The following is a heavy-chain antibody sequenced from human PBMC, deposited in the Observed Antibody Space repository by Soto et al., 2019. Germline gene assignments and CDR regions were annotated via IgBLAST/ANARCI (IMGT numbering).Heavy chain of an antibody. CDR3: VREQGWELRYNWFDP. V-gene: IGHV3-7*03. J-gene: IGHJ5*02. CDR1: GFIFSSYW. Sequence: QPGGSLRLSCAASGFIFSSYWMSWVRQAPGKGLEWVANIKKDGSETYYGDSVKGRCTISRDNAKKSLFLQLKSLRADDTAVYYCVREQGWELRYNWFDPWGQGTQVTVSS. CDR2: IKKDGSET. D-gene: IGHD3-16*01.